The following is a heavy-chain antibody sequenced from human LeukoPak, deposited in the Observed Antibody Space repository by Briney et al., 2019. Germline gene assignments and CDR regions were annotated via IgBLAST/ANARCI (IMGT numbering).Heavy chain of an antibody. D-gene: IGHD2-15*01. CDR3: SRDRSGGTCYEELDF. J-gene: IGHJ4*02. CDR1: GFTFGDYV. V-gene: IGHV3-49*04. CDR2: IRSKRYGGTI. Sequence: GGSLRLSCTASGFTFGDYVLSWVRQAPGKGLEWVALIRSKRYGGTIEYAASVKGRFTISRDDSKSISYLQMNSLKTEDTALYYCSRDRSGGTCYEELDFWGQGTLVTVSS.